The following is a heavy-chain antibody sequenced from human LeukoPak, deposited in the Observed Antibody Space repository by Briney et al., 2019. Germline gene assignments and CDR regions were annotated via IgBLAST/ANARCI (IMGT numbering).Heavy chain of an antibody. J-gene: IGHJ4*02. CDR2: ISGSGDYT. V-gene: IGHV3-23*01. D-gene: IGHD2-8*01. CDR1: EFTFSSYA. Sequence: PGGSLRLSCAASEFTFSSYAMTWVRQAPGKGLEWVSSISGSGDYTYYRDSVKGRFTMSRDNSKNTVYLNMNSLRAEDTAVCYCAKDGQPSTRSLLCTNGICYQDYWGQGTLVTVSS. CDR3: AKDGQPSTRSLLCTNGICYQDY.